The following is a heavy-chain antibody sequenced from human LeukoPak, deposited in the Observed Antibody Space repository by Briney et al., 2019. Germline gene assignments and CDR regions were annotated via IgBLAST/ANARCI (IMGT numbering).Heavy chain of an antibody. CDR1: GFTFSDYY. CDR3: ARTGHSGGWSAYFDY. CDR2: ISSSGGTI. V-gene: IGHV3-11*04. J-gene: IGHJ4*02. Sequence: PGGSLRLSCAASGFTFSDYYMSWIRQTPGKGLEWISYISSSGGTIYYADSVKGRFTISRDNAKNSLYLQMNSLRAEETAVYYCARTGHSGGWSAYFDYWGQGTLVTVSS. D-gene: IGHD6-19*01.